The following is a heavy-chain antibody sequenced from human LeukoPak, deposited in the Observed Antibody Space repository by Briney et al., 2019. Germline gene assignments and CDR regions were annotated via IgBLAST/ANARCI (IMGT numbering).Heavy chain of an antibody. D-gene: IGHD3-22*01. J-gene: IGHJ4*02. CDR2: IKQDGSEK. Sequence: QAGGSLRLSCAASGFTFSSYWMSWVRQAPGKGLEWVANIKQDGSEKYYVDSVKGRFTISRDNAKNSLYLQTNSLRAEDTAVYYCAAAMDSSGYYYFDYWGQGTLVTVSS. CDR3: AAAMDSSGYYYFDY. V-gene: IGHV3-7*01. CDR1: GFTFSSYW.